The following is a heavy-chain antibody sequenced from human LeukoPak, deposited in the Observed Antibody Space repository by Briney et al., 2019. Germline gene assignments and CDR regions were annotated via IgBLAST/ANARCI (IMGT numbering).Heavy chain of an antibody. CDR3: AKAPGYYYDTSAYADY. CDR1: GFTLSNHA. Sequence: GGSLRLSCALSGFTLSNHAMSWVRQAPGKGLEWVSGITGRGDTSHYADSAKGRFTISRDNSRRTLYLQMNSLRAEDTAVYYCAKAPGYYYDTSAYADYWGQGTLVTVSS. CDR2: ITGRGDTS. J-gene: IGHJ4*02. D-gene: IGHD3-22*01. V-gene: IGHV3-23*01.